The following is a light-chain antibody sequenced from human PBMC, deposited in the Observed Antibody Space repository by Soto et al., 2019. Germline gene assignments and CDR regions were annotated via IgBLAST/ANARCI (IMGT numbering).Light chain of an antibody. Sequence: EIVLTQSPATLSLSPGERATLSCRASQSVSSSLAWFQQKPGQAPRLLIYDASNRATGIPARFSGSGSGTDFTLTISSLEPEDFAVYYCQQRSNGLTFGGGTKVEIK. CDR3: QQRSNGLT. CDR2: DAS. V-gene: IGKV3-11*01. J-gene: IGKJ4*01. CDR1: QSVSSS.